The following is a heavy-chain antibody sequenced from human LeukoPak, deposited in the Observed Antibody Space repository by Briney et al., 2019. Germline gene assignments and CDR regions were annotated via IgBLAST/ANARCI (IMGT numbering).Heavy chain of an antibody. CDR1: GYTFTGYY. CDR2: INPNSGGT. V-gene: IGHV1-2*02. CDR3: ARGRVYCSGTSCYSRDAFDI. Sequence: GASVHVSCKASGYTFTGYYMHWVRQAPGQGLEWMGWINPNSGGTNYAQKFQGRVTMTRDTSISTAYMELSRLRSDDTAVYYCARGRVYCSGTSCYSRDAFDIWAKGQWSPSLQ. D-gene: IGHD2-2*02. J-gene: IGHJ3*02.